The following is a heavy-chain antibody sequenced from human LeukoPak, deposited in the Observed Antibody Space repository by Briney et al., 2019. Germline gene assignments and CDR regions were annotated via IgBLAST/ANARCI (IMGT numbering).Heavy chain of an antibody. CDR3: ARGPGQLWLTYYYYYYMDV. Sequence: ASVKVSCKASGYTFTSYGISWVRQAPGQGLEWMGWISAYNGNTSYAQKLQGRVTMTTDTSTSTAYMELRSLRSDDTAVYYCARGPGQLWLTYYYYYYMDVWGKGTTVTVSS. CDR2: ISAYNGNT. D-gene: IGHD5-18*01. V-gene: IGHV1-18*01. J-gene: IGHJ6*03. CDR1: GYTFTSYG.